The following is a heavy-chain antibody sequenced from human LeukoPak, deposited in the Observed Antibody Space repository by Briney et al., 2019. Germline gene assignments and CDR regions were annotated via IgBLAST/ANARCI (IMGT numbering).Heavy chain of an antibody. J-gene: IGHJ5*02. D-gene: IGHD1-26*01. V-gene: IGHV1-24*01. Sequence: ASVKVSCKVSGYTLTVLSMHWVRQAPGKGLEWMGGFDPEDGETIYAQKFQGRVTMTEDTSTDTAYMELSSLRSEDTAVYYCATVESGSYFDVYWFDPWGQGTLVTVSS. CDR1: GYTLTVLS. CDR2: FDPEDGET. CDR3: ATVESGSYFDVYWFDP.